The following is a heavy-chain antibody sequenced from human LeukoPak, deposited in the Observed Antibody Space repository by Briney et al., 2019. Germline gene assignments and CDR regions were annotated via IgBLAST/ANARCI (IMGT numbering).Heavy chain of an antibody. CDR3: ARASEGNYYGMDV. CDR2: ISYDGSNK. D-gene: IGHD1-14*01. V-gene: IGHV3-30-3*01. J-gene: IGHJ6*02. CDR1: GFTFSSYA. Sequence: GRSLRLSCAASGFTFSSYARHWVRQAPGKGLEGVAVISYDGSNKYYADSVKGRFTISRDNSKNTLYLQMNSLRAEDTAVYYCARASEGNYYGMDVWGQGTTVTVSS.